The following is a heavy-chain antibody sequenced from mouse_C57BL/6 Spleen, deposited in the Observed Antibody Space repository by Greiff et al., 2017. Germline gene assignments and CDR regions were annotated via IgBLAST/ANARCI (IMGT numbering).Heavy chain of an antibody. Sequence: EVQLQQSGPELVKPGASVKLSCKASGYTFTDYYMHWVKQSHGKSLEWIGDINPNNGGTSYNQKFKGKATLTVDKSSSTAYMELRSLTSEDSAVYYCARITTVVAYYWGQGTTLTVSS. CDR1: GYTFTDYY. D-gene: IGHD1-1*01. V-gene: IGHV1-26*01. J-gene: IGHJ2*01. CDR3: ARITTVVAYY. CDR2: INPNNGGT.